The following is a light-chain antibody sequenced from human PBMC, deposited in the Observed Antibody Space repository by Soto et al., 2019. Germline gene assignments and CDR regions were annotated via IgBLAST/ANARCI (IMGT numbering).Light chain of an antibody. CDR3: SSYTSSSTHV. V-gene: IGLV2-14*03. Sequence: QSALSQPASVSGSPGQSITISCTGTSSDIGSFTFVSWYQQHPGKVPKLMIFDVNRRPSGVSDRFSGSKSGNTASLTISGPQAEDEGDYYRSSYTSSSTHVFGSGTKLTVL. J-gene: IGLJ1*01. CDR1: SSDIGSFTF. CDR2: DVN.